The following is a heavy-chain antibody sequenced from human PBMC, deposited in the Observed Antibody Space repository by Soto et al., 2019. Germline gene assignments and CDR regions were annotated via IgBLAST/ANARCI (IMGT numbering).Heavy chain of an antibody. Sequence: QVQLQESGPGLVKPSQTLSLTCTISGGSINSGGYYWSWIRQHPGKGLEWIGYISYSGSTYYNPSIKSRVTISVDTSKNQLSLKLSSVTAADTAVYYCATSDYDSSGYYGGFDYWGQGTLVTVSS. CDR3: ATSDYDSSGYYGGFDY. J-gene: IGHJ4*02. D-gene: IGHD3-22*01. V-gene: IGHV4-31*03. CDR2: ISYSGST. CDR1: GGSINSGGYY.